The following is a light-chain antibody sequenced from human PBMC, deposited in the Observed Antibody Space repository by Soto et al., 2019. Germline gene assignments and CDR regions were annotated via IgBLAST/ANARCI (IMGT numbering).Light chain of an antibody. V-gene: IGKV3-15*01. J-gene: IGKJ4*01. CDR1: QSVNNN. CDR2: SAS. CDR3: HQRRQWTLT. Sequence: EIVRTQSPVTLSVSPGERATLSCTASQSVNNNVAWYQKKPGHTPRILIYSASIGATGTPARFSGSGSGSDFTLTISSLQSEEFAVYECHQRRQWTLTVGGGTKGEIK.